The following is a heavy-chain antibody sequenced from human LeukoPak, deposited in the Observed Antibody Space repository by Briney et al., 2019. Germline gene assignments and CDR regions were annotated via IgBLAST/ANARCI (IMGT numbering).Heavy chain of an antibody. CDR3: ARGYYYDSGTAFSTGY. V-gene: IGHV3-30-3*01. CDR1: GFTFSSYA. Sequence: AGGSLRLSCAASGFTFSSYAMHWVRQAPGEGLEWVAVISYDGSNKYYADSVKGRFTISRDNSKNTLYLQMNSLRAEDTAVYYCARGYYYDSGTAFSTGYWGQGTLVTVSS. J-gene: IGHJ4*02. D-gene: IGHD3-22*01. CDR2: ISYDGSNK.